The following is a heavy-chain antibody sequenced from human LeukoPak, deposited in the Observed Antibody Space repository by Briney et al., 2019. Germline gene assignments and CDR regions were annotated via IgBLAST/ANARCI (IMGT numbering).Heavy chain of an antibody. Sequence: GVLRLSCAASGFTFSNSAMSWVRQAPGKGLEWVSTLSGSGITTYYADSVKGRFTISRDNSKNTLYLQMNSLRAEDTAVYYCAKGICSGWCYFDYWGHGTLVTVSS. CDR2: LSGSGITT. J-gene: IGHJ4*01. CDR1: GFTFSNSA. CDR3: AKGICSGWCYFDY. D-gene: IGHD6-19*01. V-gene: IGHV3-23*01.